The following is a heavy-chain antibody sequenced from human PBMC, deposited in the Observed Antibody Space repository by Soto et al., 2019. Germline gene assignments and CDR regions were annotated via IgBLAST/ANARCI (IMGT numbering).Heavy chain of an antibody. J-gene: IGHJ6*02. Sequence: PGGSLRLSCAASGFTFSSYAMHWVRQAPGKGLEWVAVISYDGSNKYYADSVKGRFTISRDNSKNTLYLQMNSLRAEDTAVYYCARDLGARRGPLPYYYYYGMAVSGQGTTVTVSS. CDR2: ISYDGSNK. D-gene: IGHD3-10*01. CDR1: GFTFSSYA. V-gene: IGHV3-30-3*01. CDR3: ARDLGARRGPLPYYYYYGMAV.